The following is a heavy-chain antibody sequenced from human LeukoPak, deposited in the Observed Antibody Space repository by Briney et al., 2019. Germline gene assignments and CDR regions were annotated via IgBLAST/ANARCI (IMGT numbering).Heavy chain of an antibody. J-gene: IGHJ4*02. CDR2: LNEDGGYR. V-gene: IGHV3-23*01. CDR1: GFTFSSYA. CDR3: VRDFSCSGGSCPLFDS. D-gene: IGHD2-15*01. Sequence: GGSLRLSCAASGFTFSSYAMSWVRLAPGKGLAWVSGLNEDGGYRYYADSVKGRFTISRDNSENTLYLQMRSLSAEDTARYYCVRDFSCSGGSCPLFDSWGQGTLVTVSS.